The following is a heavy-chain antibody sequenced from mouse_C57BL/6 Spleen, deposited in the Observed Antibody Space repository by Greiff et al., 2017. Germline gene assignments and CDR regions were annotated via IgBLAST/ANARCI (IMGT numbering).Heavy chain of an antibody. J-gene: IGHJ4*01. CDR1: GYAFSSSW. Sequence: VQLQQSGPELVKPGASVKISCKASGYAFSSSWMNWVKQRPGKGLEWIGRIYPGDGDTNYNGKFKGKATLTADKSSSTAYMQLSSLTSEDSAVYFCAREDYSKDYAMDYWGQGTSVTVSS. V-gene: IGHV1-82*01. CDR2: IYPGDGDT. D-gene: IGHD2-5*01. CDR3: AREDYSKDYAMDY.